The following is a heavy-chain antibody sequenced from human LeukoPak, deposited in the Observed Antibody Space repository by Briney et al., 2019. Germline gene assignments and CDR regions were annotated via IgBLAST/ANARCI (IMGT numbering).Heavy chain of an antibody. CDR1: GVSISSDNW. D-gene: IGHD3-10*01. CDR3: ATRHHSRTYMVPLDS. Sequence: NPSGTLSLTCAVYGVSISSDNWWTWVRQPPGKGLEWIGETHRSGDTKYNPSLNGRVTISMDNSKNQLSLNLISVTAADTAIYFCATRHHSRTYMVPLDSWGQGTLVTVSS. J-gene: IGHJ4*02. V-gene: IGHV4-4*02. CDR2: THRSGDT.